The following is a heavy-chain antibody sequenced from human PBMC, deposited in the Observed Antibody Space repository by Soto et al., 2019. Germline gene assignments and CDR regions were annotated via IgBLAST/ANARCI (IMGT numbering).Heavy chain of an antibody. D-gene: IGHD3-16*01. CDR3: AKRGEKINS. V-gene: IGHV3-23*04. CDR2: ISIGGGTT. J-gene: IGHJ4*02. Sequence: VQLVESGGGVVQPGRSLRLSCAASGFTFSSYGMHWVRQAPGKGLEWVSGISIGGGTTYYLDSVKGRFTISRDNSKNALSQQKNSRRAEDRAFFYCAKRGEKINSGGREPLVPV. CDR1: GFTFSSYG.